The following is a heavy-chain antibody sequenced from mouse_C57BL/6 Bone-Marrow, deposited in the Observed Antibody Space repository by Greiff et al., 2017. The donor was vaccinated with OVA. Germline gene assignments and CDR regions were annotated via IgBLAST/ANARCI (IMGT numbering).Heavy chain of an antibody. CDR2: IDPSDSYT. CDR1: GYTFTSYW. J-gene: IGHJ1*02. D-gene: IGHD1-1*01. CDR3: ARSGYYYGSSFYSDV. Sequence: QVQLQQPGAELVMPGASVKLSCKASGYTFTSYWMHWVKQRPGQGLEWIGEIDPSDSYTNYNQKFKGKSTLTVYKSSSTAFMQLSSLTSEDAAVYYCARSGYYYGSSFYSDVWGTGTPVTDSS. V-gene: IGHV1-69*01.